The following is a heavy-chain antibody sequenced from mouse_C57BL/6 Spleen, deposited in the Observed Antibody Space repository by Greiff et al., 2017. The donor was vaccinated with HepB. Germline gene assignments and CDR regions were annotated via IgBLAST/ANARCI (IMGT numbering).Heavy chain of an antibody. V-gene: IGHV2-2*01. CDR3: ARETGGIYYDYDGGFAY. Sequence: QVQLKQSGPGLVQPSQSLSITCTVSGFSLTSYGVHWVRQSPGKGLEWLGVIWSGGSTDYNAAFISRLSISKDNSKSQVFFKMNSLQADDTAIDYCARETGGIYYDYDGGFAYWGQGTLVTVSA. J-gene: IGHJ3*01. CDR1: GFSLTSYG. D-gene: IGHD2-4*01. CDR2: IWSGGST.